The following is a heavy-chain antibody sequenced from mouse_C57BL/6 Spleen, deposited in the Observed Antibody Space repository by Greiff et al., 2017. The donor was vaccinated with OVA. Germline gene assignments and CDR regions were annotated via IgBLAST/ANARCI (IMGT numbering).Heavy chain of an antibody. Sequence: VKLQESGPGLVQPSQSLSITCTVSGFSLTSYGVHWVRQSPGKGLEWLGVIWRGGSTDYNAAFMSRLSITKDNSKSQVFFKMNSLQADDTAIYYCAKKAFISGYFDVWGTGTTVTVSS. J-gene: IGHJ1*03. CDR2: IWRGGST. CDR3: AKKAFISGYFDV. D-gene: IGHD1-1*01. V-gene: IGHV2-5*01. CDR1: GFSLTSYG.